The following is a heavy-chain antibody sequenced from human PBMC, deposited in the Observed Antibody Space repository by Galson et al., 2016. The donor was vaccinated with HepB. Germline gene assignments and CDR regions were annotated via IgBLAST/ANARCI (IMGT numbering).Heavy chain of an antibody. D-gene: IGHD3-10*01. Sequence: TLSLTCTVSGGSISRGGDYWTWIRQHPGKGLEWIGYIYYSGSTYYNPSLKGRVNISILTSKNQFSVRLTSVTAADTAVYYCAREVAYYSGSGNYYVDFWGQGTLVTVSS. CDR1: GGSISRGGDY. V-gene: IGHV4-31*03. CDR2: IYYSGST. CDR3: AREVAYYSGSGNYYVDF. J-gene: IGHJ4*02.